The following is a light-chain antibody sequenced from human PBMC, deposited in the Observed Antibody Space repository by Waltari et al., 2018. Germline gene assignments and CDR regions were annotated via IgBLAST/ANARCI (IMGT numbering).Light chain of an antibody. V-gene: IGKV3-20*01. Sequence: TVLTQSPGTLSLSPGERATLSCRASQSVNINYLAWYQQKPGQAPRLLIYGTTSRANGIPDRFRGSGYGTDFTLTINRLEPEDFAVYYCQQYDGSLVTFGPGTTVEIK. CDR2: GTT. J-gene: IGKJ3*01. CDR3: QQYDGSLVT. CDR1: QSVNINY.